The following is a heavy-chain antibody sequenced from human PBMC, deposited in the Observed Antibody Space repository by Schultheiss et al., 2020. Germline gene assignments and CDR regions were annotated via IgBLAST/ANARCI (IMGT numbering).Heavy chain of an antibody. CDR1: GFTFSSYA. CDR2: ISGSAYTT. CDR3: ARADFSSWYFFDY. D-gene: IGHD6-13*01. J-gene: IGHJ4*02. Sequence: GGSLRLSCAASGFTFSSYAMSWVRQAPGEGLEWVSGISGSAYTTHYADSVKGRFTISRDNSKNTLYLQMNSLGSEDTAVYYCARADFSSWYFFDYWGQGTLVTVSS. V-gene: IGHV3-23*01.